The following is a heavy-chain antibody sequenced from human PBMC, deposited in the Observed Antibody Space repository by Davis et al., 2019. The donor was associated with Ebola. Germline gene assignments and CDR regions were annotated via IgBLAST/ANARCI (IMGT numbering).Heavy chain of an antibody. Sequence: SETLSLTCAVYGGSFSGYYWSWIRQPPGKGLEWIGEINHWGSTNYNPSLKSRVTISVDTSKNQISLKLSSVTAADTAVYYCARGWQQYDYWGQGTLVTVSS. V-gene: IGHV4-34*01. CDR1: GGSFSGYY. CDR2: INHWGST. D-gene: IGHD6-13*01. CDR3: ARGWQQYDY. J-gene: IGHJ4*02.